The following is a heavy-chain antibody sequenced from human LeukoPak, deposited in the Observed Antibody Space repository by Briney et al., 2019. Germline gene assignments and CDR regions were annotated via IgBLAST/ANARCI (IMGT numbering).Heavy chain of an antibody. CDR2: ISYDGSNK. CDR3: AKEGWDSGYVHTADAPDAFDI. CDR1: GFTFSSYG. V-gene: IGHV3-30*18. J-gene: IGHJ3*02. Sequence: GGSLRLSCAASGFTFSSYGMHWVRQAPGKGLEWVAVISYDGSNKYYADSVKGRFTISRDNSKNTLCLQMNSLRAEDTAVYYCAKEGWDSGYVHTADAPDAFDIWGQGTMVTVSS. D-gene: IGHD5-12*01.